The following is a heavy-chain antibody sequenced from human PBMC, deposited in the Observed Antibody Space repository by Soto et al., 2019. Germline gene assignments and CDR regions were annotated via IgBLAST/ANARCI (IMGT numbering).Heavy chain of an antibody. Sequence: SETLSLTCTVSGGSISSDFWSWIRQPPGKGLEWIGYIYYGGSNNYNPSLMSRVTISVDTSTSQFSLKLSSVTAADTAVYYCGDGSGYRNSPLAYWGLGTLVPVSP. J-gene: IGHJ4*02. CDR2: IYYGGSN. V-gene: IGHV4-59*01. CDR1: GGSISSDF. D-gene: IGHD3-10*01. CDR3: GDGSGYRNSPLAY.